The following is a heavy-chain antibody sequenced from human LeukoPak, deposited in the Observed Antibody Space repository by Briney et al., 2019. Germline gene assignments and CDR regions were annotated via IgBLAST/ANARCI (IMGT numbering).Heavy chain of an antibody. CDR3: GGFGYVSAVDP. CDR2: IKPAGSAT. V-gene: IGHV3-7*01. J-gene: IGHJ5*02. CDR1: GFAFSSYL. Sequence: GGSLRLSCGASGFAFSSYLMTWLRQAPGKGLEFVAHIKPAGSATYYADSVKGRFTISRDNTNNLLYLQMNSLTAEDSAVYRCGGFGYVSAVDPWGQGALVTVSS. D-gene: IGHD2-15*01.